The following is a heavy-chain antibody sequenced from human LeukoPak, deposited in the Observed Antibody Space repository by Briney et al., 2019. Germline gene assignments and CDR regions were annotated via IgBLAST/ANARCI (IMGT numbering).Heavy chain of an antibody. CDR2: INHSGST. J-gene: IGHJ4*02. D-gene: IGHD6-19*01. V-gene: IGHV4-34*01. CDR1: GGSFSGYY. CDR3: ARRPLSGPFDY. Sequence: SETLSLTCAVYGGSFSGYYWSWIRQPPGKGLEWIGEINHSGSTNYNPSLKSRVTISVDTSKNQFSLKLSSVTAADTAVYYCARRPLSGPFDYWGQGTLVTVSS.